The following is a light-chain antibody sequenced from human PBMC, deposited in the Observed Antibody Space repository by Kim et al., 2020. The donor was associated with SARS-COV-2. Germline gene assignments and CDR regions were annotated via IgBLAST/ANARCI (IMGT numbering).Light chain of an antibody. V-gene: IGLV2-8*01. J-gene: IGLJ2*01. CDR3: SSYAGSNNLV. CDR2: DVS. CDR1: SSDVGDYSY. Sequence: QSALTQPPSASGFPGQSVTISCTGTSSDVGDYSYVSWYQHHPGKAPKLMIYDVSKRPSGVPDRFSGSKSGNTASLTVSGLQAEDEADYYCSSYAGSNNLVFGGGTQLTVL.